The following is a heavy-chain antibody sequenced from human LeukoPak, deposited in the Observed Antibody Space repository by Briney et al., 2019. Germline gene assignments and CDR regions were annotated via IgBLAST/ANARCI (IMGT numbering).Heavy chain of an antibody. J-gene: IGHJ4*02. D-gene: IGHD3-10*01. Sequence: GASVKVSCKASGGTFSSYAISWVRQAPGQGLEWIGRIIPILGIANYAQKFQGRVTITADKSTSTAYMELSSLRSEDTAVYYCARDLYYGSGSYYDYWGQGTLVTVSS. CDR2: IIPILGIA. CDR1: GGTFSSYA. V-gene: IGHV1-69*04. CDR3: ARDLYYGSGSYYDY.